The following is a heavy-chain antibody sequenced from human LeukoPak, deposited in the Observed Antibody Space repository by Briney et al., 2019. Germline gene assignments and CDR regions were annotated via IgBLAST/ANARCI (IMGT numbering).Heavy chain of an antibody. D-gene: IGHD6-19*01. V-gene: IGHV3-23*01. CDR2: IGGSGDKT. CDR1: GFTFNRSA. J-gene: IGHJ4*02. Sequence: GGSLRLSCAASGFTFNRSAISWVRQAPGKGLEWVSTIGGSGDKTFYADSVKGRFTISRDNSKNMVHLQMNSLTGEDTALYYCVRRGDASSGWGDHDFWGQGALVTVSS. CDR3: VRRGDASSGWGDHDF.